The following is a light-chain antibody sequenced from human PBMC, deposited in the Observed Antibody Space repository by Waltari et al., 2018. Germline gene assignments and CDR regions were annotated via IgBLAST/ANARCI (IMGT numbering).Light chain of an antibody. J-gene: IGKJ3*01. CDR3: QQYYSTPFT. CDR1: QSVLYSPNNYNY. V-gene: IGKV4-1*01. CDR2: WAS. Sequence: DIVMTQSPDSLAVSLGERATINCKSSQSVLYSPNNYNYLAWYQQKPGQPPNLLIYWASTRGSGVPDRCSGSGSGTDFTLTISSLQAEDVAVYYCQQYYSTPFTFGPGTKVDIK.